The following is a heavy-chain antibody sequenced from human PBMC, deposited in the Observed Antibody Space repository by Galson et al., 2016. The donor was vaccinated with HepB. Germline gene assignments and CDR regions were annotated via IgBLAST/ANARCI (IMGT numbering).Heavy chain of an antibody. Sequence: SVKVSCKASGYTFTNYDITWVRQAPGQGLEWMAWIATDNENTKYADDFQGRVTLSTDTSTHTVYMELRGLRSDDTAVYYCARDALLLTPRGMIDYWGQGTLVTVSS. J-gene: IGHJ4*02. CDR1: GYTFTNYD. CDR2: IATDNENT. D-gene: IGHD2-15*01. V-gene: IGHV1-18*01. CDR3: ARDALLLTPRGMIDY.